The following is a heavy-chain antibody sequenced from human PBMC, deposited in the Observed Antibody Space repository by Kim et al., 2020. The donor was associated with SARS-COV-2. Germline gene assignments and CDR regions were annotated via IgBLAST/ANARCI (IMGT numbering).Heavy chain of an antibody. J-gene: IGHJ4*02. CDR1: GGSFSGYY. D-gene: IGHD6-13*01. V-gene: IGHV4-34*01. CDR2: INYSGST. Sequence: SETLSLTCAVYGGSFSGYYWSWIRQPPGKGLEWIGEINYSGSTNYNPSLKSRVTISVDTTKKQFSLKLRSVTAADTAVYYCAGPGYSSTWYPYWGQGTLGTVSS. CDR3: AGPGYSSTWYPY.